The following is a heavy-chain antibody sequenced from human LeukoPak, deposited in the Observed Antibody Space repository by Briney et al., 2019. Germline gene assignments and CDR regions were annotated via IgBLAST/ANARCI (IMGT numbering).Heavy chain of an antibody. J-gene: IGHJ4*02. V-gene: IGHV3-30*18. D-gene: IGHD3-10*01. CDR3: AKETGGSGSSYLSFFDY. CDR2: ISHDGSAK. Sequence: GRSLRLSCAASGFFFSNHGMHWVRQAPGKGLEWVAVISHDGSAKDYADSVKGGFTISRDNSKNTLYLQITSLRAEDTAVYFCAKETGGSGSSYLSFFDYWGQGTLVTVSS. CDR1: GFFFSNHG.